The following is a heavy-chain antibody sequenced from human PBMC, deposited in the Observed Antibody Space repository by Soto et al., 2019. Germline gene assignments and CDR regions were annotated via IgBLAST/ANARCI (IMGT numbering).Heavy chain of an antibody. Sequence: QVKLVQSGADVQKPGASVKVSCKTSGYTFTRDEITWVRQAPGQGLEWMGWVSAYNGNTNYAQKLQGRVTMTTDTSTSTAYMEMRSLRSDDTAVYYCARGSGSSLGYWGQGTLVTVSS. D-gene: IGHD6-6*01. CDR1: GYTFTRDE. V-gene: IGHV1-18*01. J-gene: IGHJ4*02. CDR2: VSAYNGNT. CDR3: ARGSGSSLGY.